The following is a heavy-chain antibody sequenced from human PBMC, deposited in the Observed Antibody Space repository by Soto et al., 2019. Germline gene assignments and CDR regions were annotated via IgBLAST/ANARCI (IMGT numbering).Heavy chain of an antibody. J-gene: IGHJ4*02. CDR3: ARDQDGYTDFDY. V-gene: IGHV1-69*06. Sequence: SVKVSCKASGGTFSSYAISWVRQAPGQGLEWMGGIIPIFGTANYAQKFQGRVTITADKSTSAAYMELSSLRSEDTAVYYCARDQDGYTDFDYWGQGTLVTVSS. CDR1: GGTFSSYA. CDR2: IIPIFGTA. D-gene: IGHD5-12*01.